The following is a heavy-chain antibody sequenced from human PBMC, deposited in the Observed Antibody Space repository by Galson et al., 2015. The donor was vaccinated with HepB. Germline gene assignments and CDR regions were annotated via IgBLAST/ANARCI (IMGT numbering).Heavy chain of an antibody. V-gene: IGHV1-8*01. CDR2: MNAKSGNR. Sequence: SVKVSCKASGHTFTNYDINWVRQATGQGPEWMGWMNAKSGNRGYEQKFQGRVTMTRDTTTSTAYMELRGLRSEDTAVYYCARGRHYDSGGSPVPPNYGMGVWGQGNTVPVSS. D-gene: IGHD3-22*01. CDR1: GHTFTNYD. CDR3: ARGRHYDSGGSPVPPNYGMGV. J-gene: IGHJ6*02.